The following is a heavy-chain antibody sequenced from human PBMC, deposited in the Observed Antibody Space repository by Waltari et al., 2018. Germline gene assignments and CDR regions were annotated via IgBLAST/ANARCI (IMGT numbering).Heavy chain of an antibody. CDR1: GFSLSTSGVG. V-gene: IGHV2-5*01. Sequence: QITLKESGPTLVKPTQTLTLTCTFSGFSLSTSGVGVGWIRQPPGKALEWLALIYWNDDKRYSPSLKSRLTITKDTSKNPVVLTMTNMDPVDTATYYCAHWRLSGSRSGGYFDYWGQGTLVTVSS. D-gene: IGHD1-26*01. CDR2: IYWNDDK. J-gene: IGHJ4*02. CDR3: AHWRLSGSRSGGYFDY.